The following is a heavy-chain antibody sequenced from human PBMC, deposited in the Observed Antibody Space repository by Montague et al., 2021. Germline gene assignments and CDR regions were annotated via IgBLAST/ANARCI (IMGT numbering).Heavy chain of an antibody. D-gene: IGHD3-10*01. CDR3: ARHRLTWVRGVLMRRPYNYYSGMDV. V-gene: IGHV6-1*01. Sequence: CAISGDSVASSSAECNSKKQSPSRRPARLGTFHYRSKRYNDYAASVTGRITINPDTSKNQFSLQLISVTPDDTAIYYCARHRLTWVRGVLMRRPYNYYSGMDVWGQGTAVTVSS. J-gene: IGHJ6*02. CDR2: FHYRSKRYN. CDR1: GDSVASSSAE.